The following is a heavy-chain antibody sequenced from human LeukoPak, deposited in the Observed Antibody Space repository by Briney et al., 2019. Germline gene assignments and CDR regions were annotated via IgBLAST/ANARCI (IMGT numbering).Heavy chain of an antibody. J-gene: IGHJ4*02. D-gene: IGHD6-13*01. CDR2: ISYDGSNK. CDR1: GFTFSSYG. CDR3: ARASIAAAGYYFDY. Sequence: GGSLRLSCAASGFTFSSYGMHWVRQAPGKGLEWVAVISYDGSNKYYADSVKGRFTISRDNSKNTLYLQMNSLRADDTAVYYCARASIAAAGYYFDYWGQGALVTVSS. V-gene: IGHV3-30*03.